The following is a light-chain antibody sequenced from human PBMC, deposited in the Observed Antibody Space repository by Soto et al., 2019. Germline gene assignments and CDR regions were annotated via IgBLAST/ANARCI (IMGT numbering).Light chain of an antibody. CDR2: YDD. Sequence: QSVLTQPPSVSEAPRQRVTISGSGNSSNLGSNAVNWYQQLPGKAPKLLIYYDDLLPSGVSDRFSGSKSGTSASLAISGLQSEDEADYYCAAWDDSLNGRVFGGGTQLTVL. CDR1: SSNLGSNA. V-gene: IGLV1-36*01. CDR3: AAWDDSLNGRV. J-gene: IGLJ3*02.